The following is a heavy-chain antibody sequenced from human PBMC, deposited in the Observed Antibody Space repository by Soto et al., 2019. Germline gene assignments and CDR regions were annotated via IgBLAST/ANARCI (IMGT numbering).Heavy chain of an antibody. CDR1: GYTFTSYA. D-gene: IGHD6-19*01. CDR2: INAGNGNT. V-gene: IGHV1-3*01. Sequence: ASVKVSCKASGYTFTSYAMHWVRQAPGQRLEWMGWINAGNGNTKYSQKFQGRVTITRDTSASTAYMELSSLRSEDTAVYCCASRYSSGWYEIFSWGQGTLVTVSS. CDR3: ASRYSSGWYEIFS. J-gene: IGHJ5*02.